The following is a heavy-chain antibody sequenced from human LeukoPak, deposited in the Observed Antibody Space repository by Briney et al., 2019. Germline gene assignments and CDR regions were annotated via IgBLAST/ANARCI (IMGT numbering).Heavy chain of an antibody. CDR2: IYASGSA. J-gene: IGHJ4*02. CDR1: GGSVSGHY. Sequence: SETLSLTCAVSGGSVSGHYWDWIRQPPGKGLEWIGYIYASGSANYHPSLKSRVTISLDTSENHVSLRLTSVAAEDTAVYYCARKAPGGSGWTYFDYWGQGSLVTVSS. V-gene: IGHV4-59*02. D-gene: IGHD6-19*01. CDR3: ARKAPGGSGWTYFDY.